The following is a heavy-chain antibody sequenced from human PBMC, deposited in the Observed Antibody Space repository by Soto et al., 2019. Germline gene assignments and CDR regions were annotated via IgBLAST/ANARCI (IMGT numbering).Heavy chain of an antibody. CDR2: IHYSGST. V-gene: IGHV4-59*12. CDR3: VRYSRSSTYFEY. Sequence: SETLSLTCTVSGGSINNYYWSWIRQPPGKGLEWIGYIHYSGSTKYNAALKSRVTMSVDMSKDQLSLRLTSVTASDTAVYYCVRYSRSSTYFEYWGLGALVTVSS. CDR1: GGSINNYY. D-gene: IGHD6-6*01. J-gene: IGHJ4*02.